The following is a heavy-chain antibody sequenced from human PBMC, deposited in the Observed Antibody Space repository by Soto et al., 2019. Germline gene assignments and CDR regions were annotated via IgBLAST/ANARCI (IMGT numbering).Heavy chain of an antibody. V-gene: IGHV1-69*01. D-gene: IGHD3-16*01. CDR2: IIPFFGTA. CDR3: ARTAPMDAGDKYYYDF. J-gene: IGHJ4*02. Sequence: QVQLVQSGAEVKKTGSSVKVSCKTSGGTFSTFGISWVRQAPGQGLEWMGGIIPFFGTAEYSQKFEDRITITADESTNTVYMDRRSMTSEDTAICYCARTAPMDAGDKYYYDFWGQGALVTVSS. CDR1: GGTFSTFG.